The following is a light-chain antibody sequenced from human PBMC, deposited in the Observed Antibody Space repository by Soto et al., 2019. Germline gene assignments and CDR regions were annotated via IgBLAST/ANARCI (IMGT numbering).Light chain of an antibody. J-gene: IGKJ1*01. CDR3: QQSYSTPQT. CDR2: GAS. Sequence: QLTQSPSSLSASVGDRVTITCRASQGISSNLAWYQQKPGRAPKLLIFGASTLQSGVPSRFSGSGSGTDFTLTISSLQPEDFATYYCQQSYSTPQTFGQGTKVDIK. V-gene: IGKV1-39*01. CDR1: QGISSN.